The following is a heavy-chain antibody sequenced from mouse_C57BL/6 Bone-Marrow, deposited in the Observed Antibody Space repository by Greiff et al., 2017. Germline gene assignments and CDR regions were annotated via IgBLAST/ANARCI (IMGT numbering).Heavy chain of an antibody. CDR2: ISYSGST. CDR3: ARFGYYYGSSYNYFDY. D-gene: IGHD1-1*01. Sequence: EVQLQQSGPGLAKPSQTLSLTCSVTGYSITSDYWNWIRKFPGNKLEYMGYISYSGSTYYNPSLNSRISITRDTSKNQSYLQLNSGTTEDTATYYCARFGYYYGSSYNYFDYWGQGTTLTVSS. V-gene: IGHV3-8*01. CDR1: GYSITSDY. J-gene: IGHJ2*01.